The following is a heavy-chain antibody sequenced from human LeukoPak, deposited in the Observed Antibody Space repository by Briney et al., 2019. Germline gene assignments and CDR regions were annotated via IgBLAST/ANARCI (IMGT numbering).Heavy chain of an antibody. J-gene: IGHJ4*02. CDR3: ARQTHYTPAFDY. V-gene: IGHV4-59*08. CDR1: GGSISNYY. Sequence: SETLSLTCTVSGGSISNYYWNWIRQPPGKGLEWIGYIYYSGGTNYNPSLKSRVTISRNTSKNQFSLKLTSVTAADTAVYYCARQTHYTPAFDYWGQGTLVTVSS. D-gene: IGHD2-15*01. CDR2: IYYSGGT.